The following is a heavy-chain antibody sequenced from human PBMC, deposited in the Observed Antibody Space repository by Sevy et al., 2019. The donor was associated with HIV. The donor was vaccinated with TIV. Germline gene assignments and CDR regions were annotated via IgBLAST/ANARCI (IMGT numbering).Heavy chain of an antibody. D-gene: IGHD2-15*01. J-gene: IGHJ3*02. CDR3: ARQQIVVVVAAVDAFDI. CDR1: GGSISSSSYY. CDR2: IYYSGST. V-gene: IGHV4-39*01. Sequence: SETLSLTCTVPGGSISSSSYYWGGIRQPPGKGLEWIGSIYYSGSTYYNPSLKSRVTVSVDTSKNQFSLKLSSVTAADTAVYYCARQQIVVVVAAVDAFDIWGQGTMVTVSS.